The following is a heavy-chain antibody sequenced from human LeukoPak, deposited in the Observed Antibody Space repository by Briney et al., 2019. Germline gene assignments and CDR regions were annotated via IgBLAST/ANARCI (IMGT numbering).Heavy chain of an antibody. D-gene: IGHD6-19*01. CDR3: ARRGSALEWFDP. CDR2: IYPGDSDT. CDR1: GYSFTSNW. Sequence: GESLKISCKGSGYSFTSNWIGWVRQVPGKGLEWMGIIYPGDSDTRYRPCFQGQVTISADKSINTAYLQWSSLKASDTAMYYCARRGSALEWFDPWGQGTLVIVSS. V-gene: IGHV5-51*01. J-gene: IGHJ5*02.